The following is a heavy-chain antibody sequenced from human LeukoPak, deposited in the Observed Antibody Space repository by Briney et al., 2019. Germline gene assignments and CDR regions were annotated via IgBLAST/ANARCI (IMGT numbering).Heavy chain of an antibody. CDR1: GFTFTSSA. J-gene: IGHJ3*02. V-gene: IGHV1-58*01. CDR2: IVVGRGNT. D-gene: IGHD1-26*01. Sequence: SLKVSRKASGFTFTSSAVQWVRQARGQRLEWIGWIVVGRGNTNYAQNFQERVTLTRDMSTGTAYMELGGLRSEDTAVYYCAATSVGASINDAFDIWGQGTMVTVSS. CDR3: AATSVGASINDAFDI.